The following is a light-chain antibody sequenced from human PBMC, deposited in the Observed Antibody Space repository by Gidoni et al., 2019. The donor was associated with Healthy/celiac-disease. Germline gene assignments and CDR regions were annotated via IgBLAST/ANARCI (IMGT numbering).Light chain of an antibody. J-gene: IGKJ1*01. V-gene: IGKV3-20*01. Sequence: ELVLTQSAGTLSLSPGERATLSCRASQSCCSSYLAWYQQKPGQAPRLLIYGASSRATGIPDRFSGSGSGTDFTLTISRLEPEDFAVYYCQQYGSSPRTFGQGTKVEIK. CDR3: QQYGSSPRT. CDR1: QSCCSSY. CDR2: GAS.